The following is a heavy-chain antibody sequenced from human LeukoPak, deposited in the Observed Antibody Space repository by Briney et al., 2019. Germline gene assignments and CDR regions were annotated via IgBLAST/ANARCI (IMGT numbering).Heavy chain of an antibody. V-gene: IGHV3-20*04. Sequence: SGGSLRLSCADSGFTFADYGLSWVRQAPGEGLEWVSTINWNGGSTGYADSVKGRFTISRDNAKNSLYLQMNSLRAEDTALYYCARVSDISVAAYFDYWGQGTLVTVSS. CDR2: INWNGGST. J-gene: IGHJ4*02. D-gene: IGHD6-19*01. CDR1: GFTFADYG. CDR3: ARVSDISVAAYFDY.